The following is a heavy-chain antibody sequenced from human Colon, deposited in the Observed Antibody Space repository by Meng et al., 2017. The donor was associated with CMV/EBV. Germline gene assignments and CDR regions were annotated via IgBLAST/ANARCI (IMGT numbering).Heavy chain of an antibody. J-gene: IGHJ3*02. V-gene: IGHV3-21*04. CDR3: ARGSGPLFPGAFDI. Sequence: GESLKISCAASGFTFSTYSMNWVRQAPGKGLEWVSSISSGGSSIYYADSVKGRFTISRDNSKNILYLQMNSLRADDTAVYYCARGSGPLFPGAFDIWGQGTMVTVSS. CDR2: ISSGGSSI. D-gene: IGHD3-10*02. CDR1: GFTFSTYS.